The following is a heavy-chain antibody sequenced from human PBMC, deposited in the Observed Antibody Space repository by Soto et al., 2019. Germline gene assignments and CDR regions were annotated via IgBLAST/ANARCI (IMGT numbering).Heavy chain of an antibody. CDR1: GFTFSTYW. Sequence: EVQLVESGGGLVQPGGSLRLSCAASGFTFSTYWMHWVRQAPGKGLVWVSRINSDGSTTNYADSVKGRFTISRDNAKTPLYQQMNSLRADDTAVYSCARDAYYDMGVWGHGTPVTVSS. CDR3: ARDAYYDMGV. CDR2: INSDGSTT. J-gene: IGHJ6*02. V-gene: IGHV3-74*01.